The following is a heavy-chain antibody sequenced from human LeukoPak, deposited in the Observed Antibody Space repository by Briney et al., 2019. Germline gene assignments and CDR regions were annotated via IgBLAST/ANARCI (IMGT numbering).Heavy chain of an antibody. CDR2: ISAYNGNT. CDR3: ARDLARGSEGGAFDI. V-gene: IGHV1-18*01. Sequence: ASVTVSCKASGYTFTSYGISWVRQAPGQGLEWMGWISAYNGNTNYAQKLQGRVTMTTDTSTSTAYMELRSLRSDDTAVYYCARDLARGSEGGAFDIWGQGTMVTVSS. D-gene: IGHD3-16*01. J-gene: IGHJ3*02. CDR1: GYTFTSYG.